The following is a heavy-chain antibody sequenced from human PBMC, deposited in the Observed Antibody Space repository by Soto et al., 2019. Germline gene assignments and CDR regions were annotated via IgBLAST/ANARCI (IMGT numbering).Heavy chain of an antibody. CDR1: GCSFTSYW. Sequence: GESLKISCKGSGCSFTSYWISWVRQMPGKGLEWMGRIDPSDSYTNYSPYFQGHVSISADNSISTAYLQWSSLKASDTAMYYCARLAVDCSSTSCYGYYGMDVWGQGTTVTVSS. J-gene: IGHJ6*02. CDR2: IDPSDSYT. D-gene: IGHD2-2*01. CDR3: ARLAVDCSSTSCYGYYGMDV. V-gene: IGHV5-10-1*01.